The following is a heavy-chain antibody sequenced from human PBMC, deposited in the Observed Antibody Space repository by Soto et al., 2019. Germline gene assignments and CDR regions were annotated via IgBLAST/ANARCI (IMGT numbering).Heavy chain of an antibody. D-gene: IGHD3-10*01. CDR2: ISAYNTNT. J-gene: IGHJ5*02. V-gene: IGHV1-18*01. CDR3: ARGAGGVYYYGSGSPGEVDP. Sequence: ASVKVSCKTSGYTFTSYHISWVRQAPGQGLEWMGWISAYNTNTNYAQKFQGRVTMTTDTLTSTAYMELSSLRSEDTAVYYCARGAGGVYYYGSGSPGEVDPWGQGTLVTVSS. CDR1: GYTFTSYH.